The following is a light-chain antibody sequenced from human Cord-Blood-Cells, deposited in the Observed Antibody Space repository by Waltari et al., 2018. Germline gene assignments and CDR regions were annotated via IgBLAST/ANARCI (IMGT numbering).Light chain of an antibody. CDR2: GAS. Sequence: IVMTQSPATPSVSPGERATLPCRASQSVSSNLAWYQQKPGQAPRLLIYGASTRATGIPARFSGSGSGKEFTLTISSLQSEDFAVYYCQQYNNWPPLTFGGGTKVEIK. J-gene: IGKJ4*01. CDR1: QSVSSN. CDR3: QQYNNWPPLT. V-gene: IGKV3-15*01.